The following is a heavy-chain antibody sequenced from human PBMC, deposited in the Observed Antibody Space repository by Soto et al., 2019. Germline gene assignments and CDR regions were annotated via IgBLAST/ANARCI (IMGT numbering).Heavy chain of an antibody. CDR1: GYTFTSYG. J-gene: IGHJ5*02. V-gene: IGHV1-18*01. D-gene: IGHD6-13*01. Sequence: QVQLVQSGAEVKKPGASVKVSCKASGYTFTSYGISWVRQAPGQGLEWMGWISAYNGNTNYAQKLQGRVTMTTDTSTSTAYMELRSLRSDDTAVYYCARKQAAAGWAEGGNWFDPWGQGTLVTVSS. CDR2: ISAYNGNT. CDR3: ARKQAAAGWAEGGNWFDP.